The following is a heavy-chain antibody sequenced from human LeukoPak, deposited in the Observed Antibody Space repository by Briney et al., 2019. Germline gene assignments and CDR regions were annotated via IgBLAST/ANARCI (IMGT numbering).Heavy chain of an antibody. D-gene: IGHD3-16*01. CDR2: ISGSGGST. CDR1: GFTFSSYA. V-gene: IGHV3-23*01. CDR3: AKDQVMASPASPLLN. Sequence: ESGGSLRLSCAASGFTFSSYAMSWVRQAPGKGLEWVSAISGSGGSTYYADSVKGRFTISRDNSKNTLYLQVNSLRPEDTAVYYCAKDQVMASPASPLLNWGQGTLVTVSS. J-gene: IGHJ4*02.